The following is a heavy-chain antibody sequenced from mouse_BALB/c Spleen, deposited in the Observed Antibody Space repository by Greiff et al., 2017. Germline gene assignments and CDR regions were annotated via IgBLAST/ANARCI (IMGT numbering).Heavy chain of an antibody. CDR2: IDPENGNT. CDR1: GFNIKDYY. V-gene: IGHV14-1*02. Sequence: EVKLQESGAELVRPGALVKLSCKASGFNIKDYYMHWVKQRPEQGLEWIGWIDPENGNTIYDPKFQGKASITADTSSNTAYLQLSSLTSEDTAVYYCARSGSSSFDYWGQGTTLTVSS. D-gene: IGHD1-1*01. CDR3: ARSGSSSFDY. J-gene: IGHJ2*01.